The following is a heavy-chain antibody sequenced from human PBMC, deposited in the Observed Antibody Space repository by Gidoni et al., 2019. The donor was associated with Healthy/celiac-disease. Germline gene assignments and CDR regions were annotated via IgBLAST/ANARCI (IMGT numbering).Heavy chain of an antibody. D-gene: IGHD3-10*01. V-gene: IGHV1-8*01. Sequence: QVQLVQSGAEVKKPGASGKVSCKAAGNPFTSSDINWSRQAPGQGLEWMGWMNPNSGNTGYAQKFQGRVTMTRNTSISTAYMELSSLRSEDTAVYYCARGAYYYGSGSYYKGPDYYYYGMDVWGQGTTVTVSS. CDR2: MNPNSGNT. CDR3: ARGAYYYGSGSYYKGPDYYYYGMDV. J-gene: IGHJ6*02. CDR1: GNPFTSSD.